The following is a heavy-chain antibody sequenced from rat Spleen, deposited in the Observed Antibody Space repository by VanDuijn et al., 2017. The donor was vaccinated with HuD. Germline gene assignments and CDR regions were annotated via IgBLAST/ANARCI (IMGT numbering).Heavy chain of an antibody. CDR3: SPLPGHNLDY. J-gene: IGHJ2*01. CDR2: ISNAGDT. Sequence: EVQLVESGGGRVQPGRSLKLSCVASGITFNNYWMTWIRQAPGKGLEWVASISNAGDTYYPDSVKGRFSISRDDAKSTIYLQMNSLRSEDTATYYCSPLPGHNLDYWGQGVMVTASS. D-gene: IGHD1-4*01. CDR1: GITFNNYW. V-gene: IGHV5-31*01.